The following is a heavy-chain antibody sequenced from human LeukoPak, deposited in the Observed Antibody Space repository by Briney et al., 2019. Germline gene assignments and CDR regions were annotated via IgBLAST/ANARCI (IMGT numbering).Heavy chain of an antibody. CDR3: RFYISGSDY. V-gene: IGHV3-23*01. J-gene: IGHJ4*02. CDR2: IRASDETT. D-gene: IGHD3-22*01. Sequence: GGSLRLSCEVFGFTFSTSAMSWVRQAPGKGLEWVSGIRASDETTYYVDSVKDRFTVSRDNSKNTLYLQMNSLRVEDTAIYYCRFYISGSDYWGQGTLVTVSS. CDR1: GFTFSTSA.